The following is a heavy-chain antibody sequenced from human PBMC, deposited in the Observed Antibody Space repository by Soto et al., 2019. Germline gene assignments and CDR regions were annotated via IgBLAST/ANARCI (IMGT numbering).Heavy chain of an antibody. CDR1: GCSISSGGYY. Sequence: QVQLQESGPGLVKPSQTLSLTCTVSGCSISSGGYYWSWIRQHPGKGLEWIGYIYYSGSTYYNPSLKGRVTISVDTSKNQFSLKLSSVTAADTAVYYCAKMTTVRNYGMDVWGQGNKVTVSS. D-gene: IGHD4-17*01. J-gene: IGHJ6*02. CDR3: AKMTTVRNYGMDV. CDR2: IYYSGST. V-gene: IGHV4-31*03.